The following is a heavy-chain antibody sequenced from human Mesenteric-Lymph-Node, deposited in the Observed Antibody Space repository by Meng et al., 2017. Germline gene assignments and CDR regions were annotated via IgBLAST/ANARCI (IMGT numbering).Heavy chain of an antibody. V-gene: IGHV4-4*02. Sequence: QGQLQGSGPGLVKPSGPLSLTCAVSGGSISSSNWWSWVRQPPGKGLEWIGEIYHSGSTNYNPSLKSRVTISVDKSKNQFSLKLSSVTAADTAVYYCARVNDFWSGYYFIWGWFDPWGQGTLVTVSS. CDR1: GGSISSSNW. D-gene: IGHD3-3*01. CDR3: ARVNDFWSGYYFIWGWFDP. J-gene: IGHJ5*02. CDR2: IYHSGST.